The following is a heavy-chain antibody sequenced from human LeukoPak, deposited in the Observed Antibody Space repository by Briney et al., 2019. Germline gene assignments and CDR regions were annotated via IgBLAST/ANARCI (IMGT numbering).Heavy chain of an antibody. CDR2: TYYRGTT. J-gene: IGHJ4*02. CDR3: ARDWNRYAC. V-gene: IGHV4-39*07. Sequence: SETLSLTCTVSGASISSTSYYWGWIRQPPGKGLEWIGSTYYRGTTYYNPSLKSRVTISVDTSKNQFSLQLSSVTAADTAVYYCARDWNRYACWGQGTLVIVSS. CDR1: GASISSTSYY. D-gene: IGHD1-1*01.